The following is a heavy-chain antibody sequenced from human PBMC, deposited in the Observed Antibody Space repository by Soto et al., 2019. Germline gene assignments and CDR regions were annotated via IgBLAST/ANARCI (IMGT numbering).Heavy chain of an antibody. V-gene: IGHV5-10-1*01. CDR1: GYSFTSYW. J-gene: IGHJ4*02. D-gene: IGHD3-10*01. CDR3: ARRGLYGSGSHYKLDY. Sequence: PGESLKISCKGSGYSFTSYWISWVRQMPGKGLEWMGRIDPGDSYTNYSPSFQGHVTISADKSISTAYLQWSSLKASDTAMYYCARRGLYGSGSHYKLDYWGQGTLVTVSS. CDR2: IDPGDSYT.